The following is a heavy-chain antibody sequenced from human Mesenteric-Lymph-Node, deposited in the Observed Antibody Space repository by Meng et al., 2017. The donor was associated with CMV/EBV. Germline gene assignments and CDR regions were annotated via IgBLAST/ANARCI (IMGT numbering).Heavy chain of an antibody. D-gene: IGHD3-10*01. V-gene: IGHV4-34*01. J-gene: IGHJ5*02. CDR1: GGSFSGYY. CDR3: VRSSLSLAYFDP. Sequence: SETLSLTCAVYGGSFSGYYWSWIRQPPGKGLEWIGEINHSGSTNYNPSLKSRVTISVDTSKNQFPLKLSSVTAADTVVYYCVRSSLSLAYFDPWGQGTLVTVSS. CDR2: INHSGST.